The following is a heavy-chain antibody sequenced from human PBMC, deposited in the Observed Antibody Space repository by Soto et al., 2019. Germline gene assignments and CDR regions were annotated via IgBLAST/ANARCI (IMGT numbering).Heavy chain of an antibody. J-gene: IGHJ4*02. Sequence: QVHLVQSGAEVKKPGASVKVSCKGSGYAFTTYGITWVRQAPGQGLEWMGWISAHNGNTNYAQKLQGRVTVTRDISTSTAYMARRSLRYDDADVYYCARGRYGDYWGQGALVTVSS. CDR3: ARGRYGDY. CDR1: GYAFTTYG. V-gene: IGHV1-18*01. D-gene: IGHD1-1*01. CDR2: ISAHNGNT.